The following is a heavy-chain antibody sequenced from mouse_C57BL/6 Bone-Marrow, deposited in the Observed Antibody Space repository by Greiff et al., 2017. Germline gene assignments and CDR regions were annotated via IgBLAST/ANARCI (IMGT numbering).Heavy chain of an antibody. CDR3: ASKGAMDY. J-gene: IGHJ4*01. V-gene: IGHV1-69*01. CDR2: IDPSDSFT. Sequence: QVQLQQSGAELVMPGASVTLSCKASVYTFTSYWMHWVKPRPGQGLEWIGEIDPSDSFTNYNKQFKGKSTLTVDKSSSTAYMQLSRLTSEDSAGYYCASKGAMDYWGQGTSVTGSS. CDR1: VYTFTSYW.